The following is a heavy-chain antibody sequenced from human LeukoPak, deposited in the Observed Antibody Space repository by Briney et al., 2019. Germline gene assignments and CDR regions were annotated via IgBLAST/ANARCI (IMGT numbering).Heavy chain of an antibody. CDR1: GVSIYSGAYC. Sequence: SETLSLTCVVSGVSIYSGAYCWSWLRQPPGKGLEWIGYIYYSGSTYDNPSLKSRITISVETYKNQFSLKLSSVTAADTAVYYCARGALWFGEFYWGQGTLATVSS. V-gene: IGHV4-30-4*07. CDR2: IYYSGST. J-gene: IGHJ4*02. D-gene: IGHD3-10*01. CDR3: ARGALWFGEFY.